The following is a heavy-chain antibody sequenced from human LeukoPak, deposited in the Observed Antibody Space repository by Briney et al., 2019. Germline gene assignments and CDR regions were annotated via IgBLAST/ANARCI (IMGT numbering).Heavy chain of an antibody. CDR3: ARHDRNGGSFNDFDY. Sequence: SETLSLTCTVSGGSISNYYWGWIRQPPGRGLEWIGYIHYSGSTTFNPSLKSRVTISLDTSQNQFSLKLSSVTAADTAVYYCARHDRNGGSFNDFDYWGQGTLITVSS. J-gene: IGHJ4*02. D-gene: IGHD2-15*01. V-gene: IGHV4-59*08. CDR2: IHYSGST. CDR1: GGSISNYY.